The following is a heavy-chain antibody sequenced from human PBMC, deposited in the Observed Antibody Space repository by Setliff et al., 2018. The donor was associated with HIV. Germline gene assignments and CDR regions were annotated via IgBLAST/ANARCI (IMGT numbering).Heavy chain of an antibody. CDR3: ARGDGYRANDAYYDTGMDV. CDR1: GAPISSYY. V-gene: IGHV4-59*01. D-gene: IGHD5-12*01. Sequence: PSETLSLTCKVSGAPISSYYWNWIRQPPGKGLEWIGYIYNSGYSNSKPSLKSRVTISLDTSKNQFSLKLSSVTAADTAVYYCARGDGYRANDAYYDTGMDVWGQGNPGHRLL. J-gene: IGHJ6*02. CDR2: IYNSGYS.